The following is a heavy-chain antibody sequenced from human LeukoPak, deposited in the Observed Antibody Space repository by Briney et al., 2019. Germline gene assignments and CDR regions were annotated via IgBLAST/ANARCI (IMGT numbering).Heavy chain of an antibody. V-gene: IGHV3-15*01. CDR2: IKSKTDGGTT. CDR3: TTDLLDY. CDR1: GFTLFTFNNAW. Sequence: PGGSLRLSCTASGFTLFTFNNAWMSWVRQTPGKGLEWIGRIKSKTDGGTTEYTAPVKGRFSISRDDSKNTVYLQVNSLKTEGTAVYYCTTDLLDYWGQGTLVTVSS. J-gene: IGHJ4*02.